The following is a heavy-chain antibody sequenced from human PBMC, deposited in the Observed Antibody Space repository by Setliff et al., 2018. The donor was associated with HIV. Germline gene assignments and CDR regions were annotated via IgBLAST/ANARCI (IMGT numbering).Heavy chain of an antibody. CDR3: TTEGQYSSGWPFDS. V-gene: IGHV3-15*05. D-gene: IGHD6-19*01. CDR1: GFTFSNAW. CDR2: LQSKNNGGTT. Sequence: PGGSLRLSCAVSGFTFSNAWMSWVRQAPGKGLEWVGRLQSKNNGGTTDYGAPVKGRFTISGDESINTLYLQMNSLKTEDTAVYYCTTEGQYSSGWPFDSWGRGTLVTVSS. J-gene: IGHJ4*02.